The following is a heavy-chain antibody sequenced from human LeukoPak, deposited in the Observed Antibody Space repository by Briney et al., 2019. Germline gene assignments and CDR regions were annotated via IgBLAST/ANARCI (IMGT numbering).Heavy chain of an antibody. CDR1: GGSISSSSYY. Sequence: SETLSLTCTVSGGSISSSSYYWGWIRQPPGKGLEWIGYIYYSGSTNYNPSLKSRVTISVDTSKNQFSLKLSSVTAADTAVYYCARAGNDFWSGYPDYWGQGTLVTVSS. CDR3: ARAGNDFWSGYPDY. CDR2: IYYSGST. D-gene: IGHD3-3*01. J-gene: IGHJ4*02. V-gene: IGHV4-61*05.